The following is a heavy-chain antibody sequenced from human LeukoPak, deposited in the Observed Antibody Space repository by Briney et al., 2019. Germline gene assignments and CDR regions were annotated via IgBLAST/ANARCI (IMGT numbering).Heavy chain of an antibody. CDR2: INPSGGST. V-gene: IGHV1-46*01. Sequence: ASVKVSCKASGYTFTGYYIHWVRQAPGQGLEWMGIINPSGGSTSYAQKFQGRVTMTRDTSTSTVSMELSSLRSEDTAVYYCAKSEVGAISWVHWGQGTLVIVSS. J-gene: IGHJ4*02. D-gene: IGHD1-26*01. CDR1: GYTFTGYY. CDR3: AKSEVGAISWVH.